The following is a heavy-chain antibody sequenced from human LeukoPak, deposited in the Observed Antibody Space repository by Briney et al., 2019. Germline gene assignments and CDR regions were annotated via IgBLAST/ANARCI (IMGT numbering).Heavy chain of an antibody. CDR1: GGSFSGYY. V-gene: IGHV4-34*01. J-gene: IGHJ6*03. D-gene: IGHD2-15*01. CDR3: ARAEIVVVVAATPYYYYYMDV. Sequence: SETLSLTCAVYGGSFSGYYWSWIRQPPGKGLEWIGEINHSGSTNYNPSLKSRVTISVDTSKNQFSLKLSSVTAADTAVYYCARAEIVVVVAATPYYYYYMDVWGKGTTVTVSS. CDR2: INHSGST.